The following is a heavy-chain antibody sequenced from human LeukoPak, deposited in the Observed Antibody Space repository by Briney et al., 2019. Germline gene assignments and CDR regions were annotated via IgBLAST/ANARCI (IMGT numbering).Heavy chain of an antibody. CDR1: GYTFTGYY. CDR2: INPNSGGT. J-gene: IGHJ3*02. D-gene: IGHD2-15*01. V-gene: IGHV1-2*02. CDR3: ARGYCSGGSFYSAFDI. Sequence: ASVKVSCKASGYTFTGYYMHWVRQAPGQGLEWMGWINPNSGGTNYAQKFQGRVTMTRDTSISTAYMELSRLRSDDTAVYYCARGYCSGGSFYSAFDIWGQGTMVTVSS.